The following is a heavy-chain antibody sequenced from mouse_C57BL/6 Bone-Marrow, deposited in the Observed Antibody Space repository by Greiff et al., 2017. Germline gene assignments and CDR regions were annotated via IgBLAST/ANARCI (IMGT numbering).Heavy chain of an antibody. CDR2: IHPNNGCT. J-gene: IGHJ3*01. CDR1: GYTFTDYN. CDR3: ARSKGWFAY. V-gene: IGHV1-18*01. Sequence: VQLQQSGPELVKPGASVKIPCKASGYTFTDYNMDWVKQSHGTSLEWIGDIHPNNGCTIYNQKFKGKATLTVDKSSRTAYMELRSLTSGDTAVDYCARSKGWFAYWGQGTLVTVSA.